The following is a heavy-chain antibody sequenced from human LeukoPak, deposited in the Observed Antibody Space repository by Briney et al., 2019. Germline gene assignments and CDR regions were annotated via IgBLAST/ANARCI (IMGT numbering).Heavy chain of an antibody. CDR3: ARGDILTGYVY. CDR1: GGSFSGYY. CDR2: INHRGST. Sequence: SETLSLTCAVYGGSFSGYYWSWIRQPPGKGLEWIGEINHRGSTNYNPSLKRRVTISVDTSKNQFSLKLSSVTAADTAVYYCARGDILTGYVYWGQGALVTVSS. J-gene: IGHJ4*02. D-gene: IGHD3-9*01. V-gene: IGHV4-34*01.